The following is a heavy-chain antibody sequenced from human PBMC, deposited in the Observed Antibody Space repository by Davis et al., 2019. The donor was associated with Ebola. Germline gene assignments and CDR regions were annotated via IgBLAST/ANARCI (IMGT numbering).Heavy chain of an antibody. J-gene: IGHJ4*02. V-gene: IGHV1-46*01. CDR1: GYTFTSYY. CDR3: AKVVGVQLWLFDY. D-gene: IGHD5-18*01. CDR2: INPSGGST. Sequence: AASVKVSCKASGYTFTSYYMHWVRQAPGQGLEWMGIINPSGGSTSYAQKFQGRVTMTRDTSTSTVYMELSSLRAEDTAVYYCAKVVGVQLWLFDYWGQGTLVTVSS.